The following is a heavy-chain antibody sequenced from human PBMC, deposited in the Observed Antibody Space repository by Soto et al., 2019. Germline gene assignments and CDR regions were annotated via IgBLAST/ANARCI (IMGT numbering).Heavy chain of an antibody. CDR1: GGTFSSYA. D-gene: IGHD5-12*01. Sequence: QVQLVQSGAEVKKPGSSVKVSCKASGGTFSSYAISWVRQAPGQGLEWMGGIIPIFGTANYAQKFQGRVTITADDSTSTAYRELSSLRSEDTAVYYCAREGGYDDSRYYYGMDVWGQGTTVTVSS. CDR3: AREGGYDDSRYYYGMDV. V-gene: IGHV1-69*12. CDR2: IIPIFGTA. J-gene: IGHJ6*02.